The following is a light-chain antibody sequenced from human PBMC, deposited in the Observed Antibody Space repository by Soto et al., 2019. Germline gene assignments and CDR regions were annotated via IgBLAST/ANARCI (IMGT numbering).Light chain of an antibody. V-gene: IGKV1-39*01. CDR1: QSINTY. J-gene: IGKJ1*01. CDR3: QQSYSVPRT. Sequence: DIQMSQSPSSLSASVGDGVTITCRASQSINTYLNWYQHKPGRAPQLLIYTASILQSGVPSRFRGSGSGRDLTLTITSLQPEDCATYYCQQSYSVPRTFGQGTQVEI. CDR2: TAS.